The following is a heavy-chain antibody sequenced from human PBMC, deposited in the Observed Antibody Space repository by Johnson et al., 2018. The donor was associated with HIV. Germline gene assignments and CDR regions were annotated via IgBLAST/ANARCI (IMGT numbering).Heavy chain of an antibody. CDR2: ISWNSGSI. J-gene: IGHJ3*02. V-gene: IGHV3-74*02. Sequence: VQLVESGGGLVQPGGSLRLSCAASGFTFSSYWMHWVRQAPGKGLEWVSGISWNSGSIGYADSVKGRFTISRDNSKNTLYVQMNSLRAEDTAVYYCASEAFDIRGQGTMVTVSS. CDR1: GFTFSSYW. CDR3: ASEAFDI.